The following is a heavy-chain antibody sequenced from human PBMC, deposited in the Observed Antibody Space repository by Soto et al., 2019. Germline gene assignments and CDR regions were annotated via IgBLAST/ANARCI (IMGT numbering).Heavy chain of an antibody. CDR2: INTYDGNT. J-gene: IGHJ4*02. D-gene: IGHD6-13*01. CDR3: AASQQVDY. V-gene: IGHV1-18*01. CDR1: GYTFTSYG. Sequence: QVQLVQSGAEVKKPGASVKVSCKASGYTFTSYGINWVRQAPGQGLEWMGWINTYDGNTNHEKKFQSRVTMTTDTSRSTAYMELRSQSTNDTAVYYCAASQQVDYWCQGSLVSVFS.